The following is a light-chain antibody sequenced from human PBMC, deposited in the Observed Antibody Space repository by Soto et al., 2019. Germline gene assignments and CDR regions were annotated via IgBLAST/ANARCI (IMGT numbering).Light chain of an antibody. CDR1: QNLGTLY. CDR3: QQYAGSPRT. Sequence: EIVLTQSPGTLSLSPGERGTLSCRASQNLGTLYLAWFQQKSGQAPRLLIYSASRRATGTPDRFTGSESGTDFTLTINRVEPEDFAVYFCQQYAGSPRTFGQGTKVDIK. CDR2: SAS. J-gene: IGKJ1*01. V-gene: IGKV3-20*01.